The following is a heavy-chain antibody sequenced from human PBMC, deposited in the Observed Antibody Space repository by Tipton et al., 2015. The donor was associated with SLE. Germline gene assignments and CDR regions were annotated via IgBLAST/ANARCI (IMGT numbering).Heavy chain of an antibody. J-gene: IGHJ3*02. CDR2: IYSSGNT. Sequence: TLSLTCTVSGGSINSFYWSWIRQSPGKGLEWIGYIYSSGNTNYNPSLKRRVTISVDTSTNQFSLKMTSLTAADTAVYYCARDRTVTHDAFDIWGQGTMVTVSS. CDR3: ARDRTVTHDAFDI. V-gene: IGHV4-4*08. D-gene: IGHD4-17*01. CDR1: GGSINSFY.